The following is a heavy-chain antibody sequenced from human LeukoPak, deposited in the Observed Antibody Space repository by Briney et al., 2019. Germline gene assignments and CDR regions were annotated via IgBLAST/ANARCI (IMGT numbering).Heavy chain of an antibody. CDR3: ARHSATVAPLGP. J-gene: IGHJ5*02. Sequence: SETLSLTCTVSGGSISSYYWSWIRQPPGKGLEWIGYIYYSGNTNYNPSLKSRVTVSIDTSKNQFSLNLSSVPAADTAVYFCARHSATVAPLGPWGQGTLVTVSS. D-gene: IGHD4-23*01. CDR2: IYYSGNT. CDR1: GGSISSYY. V-gene: IGHV4-59*08.